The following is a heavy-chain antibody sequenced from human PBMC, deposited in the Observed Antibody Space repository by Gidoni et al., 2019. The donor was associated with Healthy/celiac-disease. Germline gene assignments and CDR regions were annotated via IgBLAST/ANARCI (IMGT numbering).Heavy chain of an antibody. CDR2: ISGSSSII. D-gene: IGHD3-10*01. V-gene: IGHV3-48*02. CDR1: GFNTYS. J-gene: IGHJ3*02. Sequence: EVQLVESGGGLVQPGGSLRLSCVASGFNTYSMNWVRQAPGKGLEWISYISGSSSIIYYADSVKGRFTISRDNAKNSLYLQMNSLRDEDTAIYYCARDDHYAFDIWGQGTMVTVSS. CDR3: ARDDHYAFDI.